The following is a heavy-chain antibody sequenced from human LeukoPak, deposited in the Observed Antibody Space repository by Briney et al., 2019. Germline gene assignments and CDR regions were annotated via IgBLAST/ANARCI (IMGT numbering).Heavy chain of an antibody. Sequence: SVKVSCKASGGTFSSYAISWVRQAPGQGLEWMGGIIPIFGTANYAQKFQSRVTITADESTSTAYMELSSLRSEDTAVYYCASRIFGQSGYSGYANYYYYGMDVWGQGTTVTVSS. D-gene: IGHD5-12*01. CDR2: IIPIFGTA. CDR1: GGTFSSYA. J-gene: IGHJ6*02. CDR3: ASRIFGQSGYSGYANYYYYGMDV. V-gene: IGHV1-69*13.